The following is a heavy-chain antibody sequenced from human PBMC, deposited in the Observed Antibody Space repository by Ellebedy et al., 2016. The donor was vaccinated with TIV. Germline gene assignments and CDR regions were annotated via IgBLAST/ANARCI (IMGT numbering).Heavy chain of an antibody. V-gene: IGHV4-34*01. Sequence: MPSETLSLTCAVYGGSFTGYFWSWIRQPPGKGLEWIGEVNPSGTTNDNPSLKSRVTISVDTPKKQFYLRLTSVTAADTATYFCARRALSNWFFDYWGQGTLVTVSS. CDR3: ARRALSNWFFDY. CDR2: VNPSGTT. CDR1: GGSFTGYF. J-gene: IGHJ4*02. D-gene: IGHD1-20*01.